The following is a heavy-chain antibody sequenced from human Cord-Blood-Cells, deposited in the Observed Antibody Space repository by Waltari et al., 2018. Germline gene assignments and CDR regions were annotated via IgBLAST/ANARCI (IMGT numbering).Heavy chain of an antibody. CDR2: IKSKTDGGKT. CDR3: TADYRGSYYRAPYGDAFDI. J-gene: IGHJ3*02. CDR1: GFTFSNAW. Sequence: EVQLVESGGGLVKPGGSLRLSCAASGFTFSNAWMSWVRQAPGKGLEWVGRIKSKTDGGKTDYAAPGKGRFTISRDDSKNTLYLQMNSLKTEDTAVYYCTADYRGSYYRAPYGDAFDIWGQGTMVTVSS. D-gene: IGHD1-26*01. V-gene: IGHV3-15*01.